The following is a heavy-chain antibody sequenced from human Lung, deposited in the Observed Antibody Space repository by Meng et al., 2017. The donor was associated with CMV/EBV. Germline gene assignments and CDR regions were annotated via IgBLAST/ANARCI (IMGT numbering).Heavy chain of an antibody. CDR2: IYYNGNT. V-gene: IGHV4-39*07. Sequence: SETLSLXXTVSGGSISSSSYYWGWIRQPPGKGLEWIGSIYYNGNTYYNPSLKSRITISIDTSKDEFSLKVNSVTAADTAVYYCAREGGASWFDDWGQGTLVTVSS. J-gene: IGHJ4*02. D-gene: IGHD3-16*01. CDR1: GGSISSSSYY. CDR3: AREGGASWFDD.